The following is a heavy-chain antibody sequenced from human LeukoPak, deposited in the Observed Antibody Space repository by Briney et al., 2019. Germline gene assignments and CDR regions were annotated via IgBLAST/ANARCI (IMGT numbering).Heavy chain of an antibody. CDR1: GFTFSSYG. V-gene: IGHV3-33*01. D-gene: IGHD6-13*01. CDR3: ARDSPPPGYDY. J-gene: IGHJ4*02. CDR2: IWYDGSNK. Sequence: GGSLRLSCAASGFTFSSYGMHWVRQAPGKGLEWVAVIWYDGSNKYYADSVKGRFTISRDNSKNTLYLQMDSLRAEDTAVYYCARDSPPPGYDYWGQGTLVTVSS.